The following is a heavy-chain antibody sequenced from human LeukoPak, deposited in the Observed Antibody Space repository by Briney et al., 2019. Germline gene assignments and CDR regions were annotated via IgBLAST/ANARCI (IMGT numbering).Heavy chain of an antibody. Sequence: GASVKVSCKASGGTFSSYAISWVRQAPGQGLEWMGRIIPIFGTANYAQKFQGRVTITTDESTSTAYMELSSLRSEDTAVYYCARADRDGNNYDDFDYWGQGTLVTVSS. D-gene: IGHD5-24*01. CDR1: GGTFSSYA. CDR3: ARADRDGNNYDDFDY. CDR2: IIPIFGTA. J-gene: IGHJ4*02. V-gene: IGHV1-69*05.